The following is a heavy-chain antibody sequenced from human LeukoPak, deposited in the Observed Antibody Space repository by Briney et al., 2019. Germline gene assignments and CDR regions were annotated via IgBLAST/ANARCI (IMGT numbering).Heavy chain of an antibody. J-gene: IGHJ6*04. CDR3: AELGITMIGGV. CDR1: GFTFSSYS. D-gene: IGHD3-10*02. V-gene: IGHV3-48*01. Sequence: PGGSLRLSCAASGFTFSSYSMNWVRQAPGKGLEWVSYISSISSDIYYADSVKGRFTISRDNAKKSLYLQMNSLRAEDTAVYYCAELGITMIGGVWGKGTTVTISS. CDR2: ISSISSDI.